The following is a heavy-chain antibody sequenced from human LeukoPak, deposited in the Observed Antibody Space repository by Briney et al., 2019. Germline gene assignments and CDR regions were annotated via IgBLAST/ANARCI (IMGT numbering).Heavy chain of an antibody. CDR3: ARAPATVLDFVR. J-gene: IGHJ4*02. D-gene: IGHD6-25*01. CDR1: GGSISSGGYY. V-gene: IGHV4-31*03. Sequence: PSETVSLIRTVSGGSISSGGYYWSWIRQHPGKGLEWIGYIYYSGSTYYNPSLKSRVTISVDTSKNQFSLNLSSVTAADTAVYYCARAPATVLDFVRWARETLVAVSS. CDR2: IYYSGST.